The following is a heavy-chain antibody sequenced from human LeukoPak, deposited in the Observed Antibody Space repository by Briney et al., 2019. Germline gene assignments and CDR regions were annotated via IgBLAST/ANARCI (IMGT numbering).Heavy chain of an antibody. J-gene: IGHJ5*02. V-gene: IGHV1-2*02. CDR3: ARGPVGDYDDSGGYGPWFDP. CDR2: INPNSGGT. Sequence: ASVKVSCKASGYSFTAYHIHWVRQAPGQGLQWMGWINPNSGGTAHAQKFQGRVTMTRDTSISTAYMELTNLRSDDTAVYYCARGPVGDYDDSGGYGPWFDPWGQGTLVTVSS. CDR1: GYSFTAYH. D-gene: IGHD3-22*01.